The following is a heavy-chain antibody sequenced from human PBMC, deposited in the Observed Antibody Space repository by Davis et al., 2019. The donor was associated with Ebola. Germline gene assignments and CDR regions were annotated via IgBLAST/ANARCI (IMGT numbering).Heavy chain of an antibody. CDR3: ARVGTYGDYYFDY. CDR2: INPNSGGT. J-gene: IGHJ4*02. D-gene: IGHD4-17*01. V-gene: IGHV1-2*04. Sequence: ASVKVSCKASGYTFTGYYMHWVRQAPGQGLEWMGWINPNSGGTNYAQKFQGWVTMTRDTSISTAYMELSRLRSDDTAVYYCARVGTYGDYYFDYWGQGTLVTVSS. CDR1: GYTFTGYY.